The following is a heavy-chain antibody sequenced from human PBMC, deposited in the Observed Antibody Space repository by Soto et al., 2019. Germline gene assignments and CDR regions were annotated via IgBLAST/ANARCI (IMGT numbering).Heavy chain of an antibody. CDR2: ISPYGTT. Sequence: QMQLVQSGAEVKPPGASVTLSCAASEFTFSNHYIHWVRQAPGQGLEWMGLISPYGTTTSPQNFQSRLSISRDTSTSTVYMEMRSLKSDDTAVYFCARDRDGDYDLDHWGQGTLATVSP. J-gene: IGHJ4*02. CDR3: ARDRDGDYDLDH. D-gene: IGHD4-17*01. CDR1: EFTFSNHY. V-gene: IGHV1-46*01.